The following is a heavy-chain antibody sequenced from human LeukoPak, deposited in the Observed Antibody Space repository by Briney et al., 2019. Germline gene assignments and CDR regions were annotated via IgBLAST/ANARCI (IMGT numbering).Heavy chain of an antibody. J-gene: IGHJ4*02. V-gene: IGHV3-30*18. D-gene: IGHD4-17*01. CDR3: AKRFRYGTLDY. CDR1: GFTFSSYG. Sequence: GGSLRLSCAASGFTFSSYGMHWVRQAPGKGLEGVAVISYDGSNKYYADSVKGRFTISRDNSKNTLYLQMNSLRAEDTAVYYCAKRFRYGTLDYWGQGTLVTVSS. CDR2: ISYDGSNK.